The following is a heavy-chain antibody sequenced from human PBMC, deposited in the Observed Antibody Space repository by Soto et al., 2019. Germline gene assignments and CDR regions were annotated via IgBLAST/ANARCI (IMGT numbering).Heavy chain of an antibody. CDR3: AREARSDSSGYCD. J-gene: IGHJ4*02. CDR2: IFHTGTT. CDR1: GGSISSSNW. Sequence: SETLSLTCAVSGGSISSSNWWSWVRQPPGKGLEWIGEIFHTGTTYYTPSLKSRVTISVDRSKSQFSLKLSSVTAADTAVYYCAREARSDSSGYCDWGQGTLVTVSS. V-gene: IGHV4-4*02. D-gene: IGHD3-22*01.